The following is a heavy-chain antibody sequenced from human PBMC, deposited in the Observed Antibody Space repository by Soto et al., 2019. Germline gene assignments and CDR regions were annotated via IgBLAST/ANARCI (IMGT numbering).Heavy chain of an antibody. CDR3: TKGYYYDSSGYPSFFDY. V-gene: IGHV3-23*01. CDR1: GFTFSSYA. Sequence: GGSLRLSCAASGFTFSSYAMSWVRQAPGKGLEWVSAISGSGSSTYYADSVNGLFTISRDNTNITLYLQMNSLRAEDTAVYDCTKGYYYDSSGYPSFFDYWGQGTLVTVSS. D-gene: IGHD3-22*01. J-gene: IGHJ4*02. CDR2: ISGSGSST.